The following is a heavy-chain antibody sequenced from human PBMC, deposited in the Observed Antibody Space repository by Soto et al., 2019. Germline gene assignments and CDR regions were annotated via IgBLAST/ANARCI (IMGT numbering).Heavy chain of an antibody. V-gene: IGHV4-38-2*02. J-gene: IGHJ5*02. CDR1: GGSIISNYW. CDR3: ARDKVGWFDP. CDR2: IYHSGTT. Sequence: PSETLSLTCAVSGGSIISNYWWAWIRQSPGKGLVWIGSIYHSGTTFYNPSLESRVIISLDTSESRFALRLTSVTAADSAVYYCARDKVGWFDPWGQGTLVTVSS.